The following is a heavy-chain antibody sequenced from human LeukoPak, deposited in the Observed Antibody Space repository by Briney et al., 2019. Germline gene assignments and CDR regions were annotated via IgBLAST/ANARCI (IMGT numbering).Heavy chain of an antibody. V-gene: IGHV4-39*01. CDR3: ARGEVVVAPYYMAV. CDR2: IYDTGNT. Sequence: PSETLSLTCAVSGGSISSNSYYWVWIRQPPGKGLEWVGSIYDTGNTYYNASLKSRVTISVDTSKNQFSLSLTSVTAADTAVYYCARGEVVVAPYYMAVWGEGTTVTVSS. J-gene: IGHJ6*03. CDR1: GGSISSNSYY. D-gene: IGHD2-15*01.